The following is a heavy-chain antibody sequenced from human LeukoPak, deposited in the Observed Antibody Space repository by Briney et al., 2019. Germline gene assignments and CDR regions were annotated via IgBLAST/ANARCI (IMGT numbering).Heavy chain of an antibody. CDR1: GGSISSGGYY. CDR2: IYYSGST. V-gene: IGHV4-31*03. CDR3: ARRTMVRGVIISPFDY. D-gene: IGHD3-10*01. J-gene: IGHJ4*02. Sequence: SQTLSLTCTVSGGSISSGGYYWSWIRQHPGKGLEWIGYIYYSGSTYYNPSLKSRVTISVDTSKNQFSLKLSSVTAADTAVYYCARRTMVRGVIISPFDYWGQGTLVTVSS.